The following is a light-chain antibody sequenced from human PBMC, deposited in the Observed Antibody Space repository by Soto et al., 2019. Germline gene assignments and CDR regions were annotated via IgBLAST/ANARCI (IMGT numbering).Light chain of an antibody. CDR2: KAS. CDR3: QQYNSYPWT. V-gene: IGKV1-5*03. Sequence: DIQMTQSPPTLSASVGDRVTISCRASQSITGWLAWFQQKPGKAPKLLISKASKLESGVPSRFGGSGSGTEFTLIISSLQPDDFATYYCQQYNSYPWTFGQGTKVDIK. CDR1: QSITGW. J-gene: IGKJ1*01.